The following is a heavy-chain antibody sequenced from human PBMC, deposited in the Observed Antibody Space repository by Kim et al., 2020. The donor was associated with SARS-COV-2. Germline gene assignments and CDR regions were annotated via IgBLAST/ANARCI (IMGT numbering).Heavy chain of an antibody. CDR2: IYYSGST. J-gene: IGHJ3*02. V-gene: IGHV4-31*03. CDR1: GGSISSGGYY. D-gene: IGHD3-3*01. CDR3: ARVARITIFGVVNSAFDI. Sequence: SETLPLTCTVSGGSISSGGYYWSWIRQHPGKGLEWIGYIYYSGSTYYNPSLKSRVTISVDTSKNQFSLKLSSVTAADTAVYYCARVARITIFGVVNSAFDIWGQGTMSPSLQ.